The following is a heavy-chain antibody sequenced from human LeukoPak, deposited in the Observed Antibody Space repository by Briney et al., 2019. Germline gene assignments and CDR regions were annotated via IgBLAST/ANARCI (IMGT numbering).Heavy chain of an antibody. Sequence: SVKVSCKASGYTFTSYGISWVRQAPGQGLEWMGGIIPIFGTANYAQKFQGRVTITADESTSTAYMELSSLRSEDTAVYYCARVSSSDAFDIWGQGTMVTVSS. CDR3: ARVSSSDAFDI. V-gene: IGHV1-69*13. D-gene: IGHD5/OR15-5a*01. CDR2: IIPIFGTA. J-gene: IGHJ3*02. CDR1: GYTFTSYG.